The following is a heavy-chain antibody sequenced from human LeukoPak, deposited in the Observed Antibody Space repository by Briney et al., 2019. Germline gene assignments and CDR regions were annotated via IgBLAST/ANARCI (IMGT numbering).Heavy chain of an antibody. J-gene: IGHJ4*02. CDR2: ISSSGSTI. D-gene: IGHD6-13*01. CDR3: AREIIAAAGRAHPFDY. Sequence: GGSLRLSCAASGFTFSDYYMSWIRQAPGKGLEWVSYISSSGSTIYYADSVKGRFTISRDNAKNSLYLQMNSLRVEDTAVYYCAREIIAAAGRAHPFDYWGQGTLVTVSS. V-gene: IGHV3-11*04. CDR1: GFTFSDYY.